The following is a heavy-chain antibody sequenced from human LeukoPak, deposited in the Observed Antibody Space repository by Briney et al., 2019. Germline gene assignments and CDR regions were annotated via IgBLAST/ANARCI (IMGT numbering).Heavy chain of an antibody. Sequence: SETLSLTCTVSGGSISSGGYYWSWIRQHPGKGLEWIGYIYYSGSTNYNPSLKSRVTISVDTSKNQFSLKLSSVTAADTAVYYCARELLPPYYFDYWGQGTLVTVSS. V-gene: IGHV4-31*03. CDR1: GGSISSGGYY. CDR2: IYYSGST. D-gene: IGHD3-22*01. J-gene: IGHJ4*02. CDR3: ARELLPPYYFDY.